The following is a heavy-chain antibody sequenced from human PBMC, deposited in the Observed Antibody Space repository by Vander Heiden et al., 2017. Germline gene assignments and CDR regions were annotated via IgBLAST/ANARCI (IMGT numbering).Heavy chain of an antibody. V-gene: IGHV1-18*01. CDR1: GSTFTSYG. CDR2: ISAYNGNT. J-gene: IGHJ3*02. Sequence: QVQLVQSGAEVKKPGASVKVSCKASGSTFTSYGISWVRQAPGQGLEWMGWISAYNGNTNYAQKLQGRVTMTTDTSTSTAYMELRSLRSDDTAVYYCARDSLYYYDSSGYYFNDAFDIWGQGTMVTVSS. CDR3: ARDSLYYYDSSGYYFNDAFDI. D-gene: IGHD3-22*01.